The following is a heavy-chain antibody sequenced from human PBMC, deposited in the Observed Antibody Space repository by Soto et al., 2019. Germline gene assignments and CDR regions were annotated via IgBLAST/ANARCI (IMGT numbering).Heavy chain of an antibody. J-gene: IGHJ4*02. Sequence: QVRLQESGPGLVKPSETLSLTCAVSGTSFGTYYWSWIRQPPGKGLEWIGYIFYSGHLRYNTSLKSRLTISVDPPMNQISLRLTSVTAADTAVYYCAREGGGYRFDYWGQGALVTVSS. CDR1: GTSFGTYY. V-gene: IGHV4-59*01. CDR2: IFYSGHL. D-gene: IGHD1-26*01. CDR3: AREGGGYRFDY.